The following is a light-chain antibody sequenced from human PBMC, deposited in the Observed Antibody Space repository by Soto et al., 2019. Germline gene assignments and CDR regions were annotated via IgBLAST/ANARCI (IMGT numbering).Light chain of an antibody. CDR1: HVISNW. Sequence: DLQMTQSPSSVSASVGDTVNITCRASHVISNWLAWYQQRAGKAPKLLIYAASRLQSGVLSRFSGSGSGPDFTLTISGLQPEDVASYYCQQANDFPYTFGQGTKLEI. V-gene: IGKV1-12*01. CDR3: QQANDFPYT. J-gene: IGKJ2*01. CDR2: AAS.